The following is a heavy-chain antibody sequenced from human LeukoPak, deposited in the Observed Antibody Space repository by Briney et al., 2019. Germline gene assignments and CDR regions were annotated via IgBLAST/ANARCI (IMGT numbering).Heavy chain of an antibody. CDR3: ARIPESVGINYFDS. J-gene: IGHJ4*02. D-gene: IGHD1-1*01. Sequence: SETLSLTCAVYGGSFSGYLWTWVRQPPGKGLERIGEINHSGSTNYSPSLKSRVTISVDTSKCQFSLKVRSVTAADTAIYYCARIPESVGINYFDSWGQGTLLAVSS. V-gene: IGHV4-34*01. CDR2: INHSGST. CDR1: GGSFSGYL.